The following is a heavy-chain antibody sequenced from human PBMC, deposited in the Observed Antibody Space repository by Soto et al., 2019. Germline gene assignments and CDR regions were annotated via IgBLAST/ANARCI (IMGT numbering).Heavy chain of an antibody. Sequence: PSETLSLTCTVSGGSISSYYWSWIRQPPGKGLERIGYIYYSGSTIYNPSLKSRVTISVDTSKNQFSLKLISVTAADTAVYYCARASYDSSGYYYFDYWGQGTLVTVSS. V-gene: IGHV4-59*01. CDR2: IYYSGST. CDR1: GGSISSYY. J-gene: IGHJ4*02. D-gene: IGHD3-22*01. CDR3: ARASYDSSGYYYFDY.